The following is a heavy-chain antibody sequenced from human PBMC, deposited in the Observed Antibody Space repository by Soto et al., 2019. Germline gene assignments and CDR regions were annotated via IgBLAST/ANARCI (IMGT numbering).Heavy chain of an antibody. CDR2: IYHAGSP. CDR1: GGSIGSSSW. V-gene: IGHV4-4*02. Sequence: KLQESGPGLVKPSGTLSLTCAVSGGSIGSSSWWTWVRQSPEKGLEWIGEIYHAGSPDYNPSFEGRVTILAYRSKSFFPLTLTSVTAADTAIYYCARGSSFRGDFDVWGQGMMVTVSS. J-gene: IGHJ3*01. CDR3: ARGSSFRGDFDV. D-gene: IGHD2-21*01.